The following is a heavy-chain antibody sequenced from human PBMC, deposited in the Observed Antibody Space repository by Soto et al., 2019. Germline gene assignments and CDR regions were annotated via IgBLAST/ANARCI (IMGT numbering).Heavy chain of an antibody. CDR2: MHYSGST. CDR3: VRAPEFSSWFDP. Sequence: QVQLQESGPGLVKPSDTLSLTCAVSGYSISSSNWWGWIRQTPGKGLEWIGYMHYSGSTYCKPSLKNRVTLSVDTSKNQFSLKVTSVTAVDTAVYYCVRAPEFSSWFDPWGQGTLVTVSS. CDR1: GYSISSSNW. V-gene: IGHV4-28*03. D-gene: IGHD3-10*01. J-gene: IGHJ5*02.